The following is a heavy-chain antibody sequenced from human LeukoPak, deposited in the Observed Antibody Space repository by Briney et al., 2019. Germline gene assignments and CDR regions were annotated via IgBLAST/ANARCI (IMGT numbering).Heavy chain of an antibody. CDR1: GYTFTGYY. Sequence: ASVKVSCKASGYTFTGYYMHWVRQAPGQGLEWMGWINHNSGGTNYAQKFQGRVTMTRDTSISTAYMELSRLRSDDTAVYYCARAMTTVTTRLDYWGQGTLVTVSS. CDR2: INHNSGGT. CDR3: ARAMTTVTTRLDY. D-gene: IGHD4-17*01. V-gene: IGHV1-2*02. J-gene: IGHJ4*02.